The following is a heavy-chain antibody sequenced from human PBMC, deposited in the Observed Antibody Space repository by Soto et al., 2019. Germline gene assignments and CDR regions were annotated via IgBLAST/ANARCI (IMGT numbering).Heavy chain of an antibody. J-gene: IGHJ5*02. CDR2: INPSSGNT. CDR1: GYTFTNYH. CDR3: SRILYTNTWWSLGH. V-gene: IGHV1-46*01. D-gene: IGHD2-8*02. Sequence: ASVKVSCKASGYTFTNYHLHWVRQAPGQGLERMGIINPSSGNTAYAQKFQGRVTMTMDTSTSAVYMELSSLGYEDTALYHCSRILYTNTWWSLGHWGQGTLVTVSS.